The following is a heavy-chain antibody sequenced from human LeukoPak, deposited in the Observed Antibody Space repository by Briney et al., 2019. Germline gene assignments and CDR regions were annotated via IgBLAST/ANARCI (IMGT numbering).Heavy chain of an antibody. Sequence: PSETLSLTCTVSGGSISSYYWSWIRQPPGKGLEWIGYIYYSGSTNYNPSLKSRVTISVDTSKNQFSLKLSSVTAADTAVYYCARHVSVLGYCSSTSCYTVGMDVWGQGTTVTVSS. CDR3: ARHVSVLGYCSSTSCYTVGMDV. V-gene: IGHV4-59*08. CDR2: IYYSGST. D-gene: IGHD2-2*02. J-gene: IGHJ6*02. CDR1: GGSISSYY.